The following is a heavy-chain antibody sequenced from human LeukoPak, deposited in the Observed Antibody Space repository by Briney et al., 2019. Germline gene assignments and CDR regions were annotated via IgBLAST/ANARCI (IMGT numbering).Heavy chain of an antibody. Sequence: SETLSLTCAVYGGSFSGYYWSWIRQPPGKGLEWIGEINHSGSTNYNPSLKSRVTISVDTSKNQFSLKLSSVTAADTAVYYCARGRRVLLWGNDYWGQGTLVTVSS. CDR3: ARGRRVLLWGNDY. CDR1: GGSFSGYY. V-gene: IGHV4-34*01. CDR2: INHSGST. J-gene: IGHJ4*02. D-gene: IGHD3-10*01.